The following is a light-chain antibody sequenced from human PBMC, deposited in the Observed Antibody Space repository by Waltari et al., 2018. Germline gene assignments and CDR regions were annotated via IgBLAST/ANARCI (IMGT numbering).Light chain of an antibody. CDR1: QSVSSY. J-gene: IGKJ2*01. Sequence: VLTQSPATLTLSPGESASLSCRASQSVSSYLARYQQKPGQAPRLLIYDASNRATGIPARFSGSGSGTDFTLTISSLEPEDFAVYYCQQRSNWPPYTFGQGTKLEIK. CDR2: DAS. V-gene: IGKV3-11*01. CDR3: QQRSNWPPYT.